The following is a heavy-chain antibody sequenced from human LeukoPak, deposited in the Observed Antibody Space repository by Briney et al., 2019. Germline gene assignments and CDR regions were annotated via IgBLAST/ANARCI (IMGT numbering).Heavy chain of an antibody. J-gene: IGHJ4*02. V-gene: IGHV3-7*01. CDR2: IKSDGSEE. D-gene: IGHD3-10*01. CDR1: GFIFSSYW. Sequence: PGGSLRLSCATSGFIFSSYWMCWVRQAPGKGLEWVANIKSDGSEEYYGDSVKGRFTISRDGAKNSLYLQMNSLRVEDTAVYYCTRGDLWLGHWGQGSLVTVSS. CDR3: TRGDLWLGH.